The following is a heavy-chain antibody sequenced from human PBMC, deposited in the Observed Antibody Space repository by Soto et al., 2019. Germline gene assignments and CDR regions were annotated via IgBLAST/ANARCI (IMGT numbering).Heavy chain of an antibody. V-gene: IGHV3-21*01. D-gene: IGHD3-22*01. Sequence: PXGALILSCSAAGFTCSLYSMIWVRQAPGKGLEWVASITSSSSYIYYEDSLKGRFTISRDNAKNSLFLQLDSLRAEDTAVYFCVRARSTDSRPDYWGQGTLVTVSS. J-gene: IGHJ4*02. CDR3: VRARSTDSRPDY. CDR1: GFTCSLYS. CDR2: ITSSSSYI.